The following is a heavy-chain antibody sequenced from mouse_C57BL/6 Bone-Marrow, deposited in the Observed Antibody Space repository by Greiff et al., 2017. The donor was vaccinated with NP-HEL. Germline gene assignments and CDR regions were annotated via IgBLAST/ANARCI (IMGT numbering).Heavy chain of an antibody. CDR2: ISSGGSYT. J-gene: IGHJ3*01. Sequence: EVKLQESGGDLVKPGGSLKLSCAASGFTFSSYGMSWVRQTPDKRLEWVATISSGGSYTYYPDSVKGRFTISRDNAKNTLYLQMSSLKSEDTAMYYCARLPYYGSSTIAYWGQGTLVTVSA. CDR1: GFTFSSYG. D-gene: IGHD1-1*01. CDR3: ARLPYYGSSTIAY. V-gene: IGHV5-6*01.